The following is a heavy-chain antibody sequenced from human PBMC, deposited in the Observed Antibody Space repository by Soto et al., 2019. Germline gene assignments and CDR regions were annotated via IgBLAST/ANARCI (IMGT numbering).Heavy chain of an antibody. CDR3: ARGGRFCSSPSCRGRKWVDH. CDR2: MFYTGTT. Sequence: SDTLSLTCSFSGVSISSGDYYWSSIRQPPGKGLEWIGYMFYTGTTYYNPSLKSRITISMDTSKNQFSLRLTSVTAADTAEYHCARGGRFCSSPSCRGRKWVDHWGKGTRVT. V-gene: IGHV4-30-4*01. CDR1: GVSISSGDYY. J-gene: IGHJ5*02. D-gene: IGHD2-2*01.